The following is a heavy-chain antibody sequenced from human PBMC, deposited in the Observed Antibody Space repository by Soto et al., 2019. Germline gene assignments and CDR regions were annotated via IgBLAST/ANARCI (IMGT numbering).Heavy chain of an antibody. Sequence: GGSLRLSCAASGFTFSSYAMNWVRQAPGKGLEWVSVISGSGDSTYYADSVKGRFTISRDNSKNTLYLQMNSLRAEDTAVYYCARGRIQLDYWGQGTLVTVSS. CDR2: ISGSGDST. CDR1: GFTFSSYA. V-gene: IGHV3-23*01. D-gene: IGHD5-18*01. CDR3: ARGRIQLDY. J-gene: IGHJ4*02.